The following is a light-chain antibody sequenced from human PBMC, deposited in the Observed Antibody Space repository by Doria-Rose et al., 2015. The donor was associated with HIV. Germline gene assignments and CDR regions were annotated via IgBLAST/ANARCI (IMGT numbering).Light chain of an antibody. CDR3: HQYGTSLT. Sequence: TQSPGTLSLSPGERATLSCRASQSFSSTYLAWYQQKPDQAPSLLIYDGSTRATGIPDRFSASGSGTDFTLTINRLEPEDFALYYCHQYGTSLTFGQGTKVEI. J-gene: IGKJ1*01. V-gene: IGKV3-20*01. CDR1: QSFSSTY. CDR2: DGS.